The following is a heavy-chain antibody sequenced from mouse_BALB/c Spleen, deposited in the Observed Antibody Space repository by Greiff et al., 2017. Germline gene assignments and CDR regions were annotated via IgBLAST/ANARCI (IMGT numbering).Heavy chain of an antibody. V-gene: IGHV5-6*01. CDR2: ISSGGSYT. J-gene: IGHJ3*01. CDR3: ASHDGFAY. Sequence: DVQLVESGGDLVKPGGSLKLSCAASGFTFSSYGMSWVRQTPDKRLEWVATISSGGSYTYYPDSVKGRFTISRDNAKNTLYLQMSSLKSEDTAMYYCASHDGFAYWGQGTLVTVSA. CDR1: GFTFSSYG.